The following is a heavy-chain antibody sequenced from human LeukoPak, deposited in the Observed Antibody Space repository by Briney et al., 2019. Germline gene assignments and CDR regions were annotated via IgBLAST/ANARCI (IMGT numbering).Heavy chain of an antibody. V-gene: IGHV4-39*07. CDR3: ASDSFYESGGYFYY. D-gene: IGHD3-22*01. J-gene: IGHJ4*02. Sequence: SETLSLTCTVSGGSISSGSYYWSWIRQSPEKGLEWIASMFHSGSTYYNPSLKSRVTTSADTSKNEFSLKVTSVTAADTAVYYCASDSFYESGGYFYYWGQGTPVTVSS. CDR1: GGSISSGSYY. CDR2: MFHSGST.